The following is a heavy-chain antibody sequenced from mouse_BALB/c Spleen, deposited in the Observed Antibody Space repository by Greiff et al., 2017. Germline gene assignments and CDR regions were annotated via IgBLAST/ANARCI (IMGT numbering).Heavy chain of an antibody. CDR3: ARSSGNLDD. D-gene: IGHD1-3*01. Sequence: QVQLKQPGAELVMPGASVKMSCKASGYTFTDYWMHWVKQRPGQGLEWIGAIDTSDSYTSYNQKFKGKATLTVDESSSTAYMQLSSLTSEDSAVYYCARSSGNLDDWGQGTTLTVSS. CDR2: IDTSDSYT. V-gene: IGHV1-69*01. J-gene: IGHJ2*01. CDR1: GYTFTDYW.